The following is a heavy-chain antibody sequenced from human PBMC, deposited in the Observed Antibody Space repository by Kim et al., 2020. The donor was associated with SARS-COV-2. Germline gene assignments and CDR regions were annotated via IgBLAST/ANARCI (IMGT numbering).Heavy chain of an antibody. CDR2: IYTSGST. CDR3: ARESSTVTTLGYYYYGMDV. D-gene: IGHD4-17*01. J-gene: IGHJ6*02. Sequence: SETLSLTCTVSGGSISSGSYYWSWIRQPAGKGLEWIGRIYTSGSTNYNPSLKSRVTISVDTSKNQFSLKLSSVTAADTAVYYCARESSTVTTLGYYYYGMDVWGQGTTVTVSS. V-gene: IGHV4-61*02. CDR1: GGSISSGSYY.